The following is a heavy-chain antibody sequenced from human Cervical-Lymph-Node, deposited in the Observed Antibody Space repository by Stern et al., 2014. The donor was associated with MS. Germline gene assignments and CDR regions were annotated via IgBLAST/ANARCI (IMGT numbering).Heavy chain of an antibody. V-gene: IGHV4-59*01. J-gene: IGHJ4*02. CDR3: VRGGGPTTIFGLAPDY. Sequence: QLQLQESGPGLVKASETLSLTCTVSGGSINTYYWSWIRQPPGKGLEWIGYIYYTGSTGYNPSLESRVAISVDTSKNQFSLKLSSVTAADTAVYYCVRGGGPTTIFGLAPDYWGQGTLVAVSS. D-gene: IGHD3-3*01. CDR2: IYYTGST. CDR1: GGSINTYY.